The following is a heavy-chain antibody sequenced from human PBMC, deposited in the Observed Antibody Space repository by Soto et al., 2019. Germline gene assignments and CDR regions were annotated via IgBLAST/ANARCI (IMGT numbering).Heavy chain of an antibody. CDR2: IYYSGST. CDR3: ARLDSSRRYRDYDYGMDV. CDR1: GGSISSYY. Sequence: PSETLSLTCTVSGGSISSYYCSWIRQPPGKGLEWIGYIYYSGSTNYNPSLKSRVTISVDTSKNQSSLKLSSVTAADTAVYYCARLDSSRRYRDYDYGMDVWGQGTTVTVSS. D-gene: IGHD6-13*01. J-gene: IGHJ6*02. V-gene: IGHV4-59*01.